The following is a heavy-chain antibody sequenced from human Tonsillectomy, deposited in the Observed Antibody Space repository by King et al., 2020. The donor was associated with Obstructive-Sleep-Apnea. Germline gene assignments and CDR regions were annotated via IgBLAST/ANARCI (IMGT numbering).Heavy chain of an antibody. D-gene: IGHD3-22*01. CDR1: GGTFSSYA. CDR3: ARDQSPTYYYDSSGYYRYYFDY. V-gene: IGHV1-69*10. CDR2: IIPILGIA. J-gene: IGHJ4*02. Sequence: VQLVQSGAEVKKPGSSVKVSCKASGGTFSSYAISWVRQAPGQGLEWMGGIIPILGIANYAQKFQGRVTITADKSTSTAYMELSSLRSEDTAVYYCARDQSPTYYYDSSGYYRYYFDYWGQGTLVTVSS.